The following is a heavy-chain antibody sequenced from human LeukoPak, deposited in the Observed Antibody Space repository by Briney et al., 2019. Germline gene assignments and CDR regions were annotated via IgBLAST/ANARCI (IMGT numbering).Heavy chain of an antibody. Sequence: SETLSLTCTVSGGSISSGGYYWSWIRQHPGKGLEWIGYIYYSGSTYYNPSLKSRVTISVDTSKNQFSLKLSSVTAADTAVYYCARGRDILTHYYYYGMDVWGQGTTVTVSS. CDR3: ARGRDILTHYYYYGMDV. J-gene: IGHJ6*02. CDR2: IYYSGST. V-gene: IGHV4-31*03. CDR1: GGSISSGGYY. D-gene: IGHD3-9*01.